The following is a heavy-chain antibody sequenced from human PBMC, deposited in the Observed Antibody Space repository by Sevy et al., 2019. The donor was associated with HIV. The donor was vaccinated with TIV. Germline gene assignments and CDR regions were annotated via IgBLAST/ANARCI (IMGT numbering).Heavy chain of an antibody. J-gene: IGHJ3*02. Sequence: GGSLRLSCAASGFTFSSYAMSWVRQAPGKGLEWVSAISGSGGSTYYADSVKGRFTISRDNSKNTLYLQMNSLRAEDTAVYYCAKEVYDSSGWDIGAFDIWGQGTMVTVSS. CDR1: GFTFSSYA. CDR2: ISGSGGST. V-gene: IGHV3-23*01. CDR3: AKEVYDSSGWDIGAFDI. D-gene: IGHD3-22*01.